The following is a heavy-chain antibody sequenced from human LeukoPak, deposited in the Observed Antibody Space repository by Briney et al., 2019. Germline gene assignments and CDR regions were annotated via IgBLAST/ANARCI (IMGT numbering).Heavy chain of an antibody. Sequence: PGGSLRLSCAASGFTFSNAWMSWVRQAPGKGLEWVGRIKSKTDGGTTDYAAPVKGRFTISRDDSKNTLYLQMNSLKTEDTAVYYCTTFDIVVVSAARLAPYYYFMGVWGKGTTVTVSS. D-gene: IGHD2-2*01. CDR1: GFTFSNAW. J-gene: IGHJ6*03. CDR2: IKSKTDGGTT. V-gene: IGHV3-15*01. CDR3: TTFDIVVVSAARLAPYYYFMGV.